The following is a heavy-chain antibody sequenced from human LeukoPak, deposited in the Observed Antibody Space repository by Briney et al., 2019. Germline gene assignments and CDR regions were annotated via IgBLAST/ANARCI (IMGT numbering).Heavy chain of an antibody. V-gene: IGHV3-23*01. Sequence: GGSLRFSCAASGFTFSSYAMSWVRQAPGKGLEWVSAISGSGGSTYYADSVKGRFTISRDNSKNTLYLQMNSLRAEDTAVYYCASRGDYCSGGSCYSGTWGQGTLVTVSS. D-gene: IGHD2-15*01. J-gene: IGHJ5*02. CDR2: ISGSGGST. CDR1: GFTFSSYA. CDR3: ASRGDYCSGGSCYSGT.